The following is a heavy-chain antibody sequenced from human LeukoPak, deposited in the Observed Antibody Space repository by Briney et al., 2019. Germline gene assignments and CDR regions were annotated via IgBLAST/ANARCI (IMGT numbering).Heavy chain of an antibody. CDR3: IRGAASGSYYGLDV. Sequence: GGSLRLSCAASGFTFSNAYMNWVRQAPGKGLEWVGRIKPKTDGETTEYAAPVKDRFSISRDDSKSMMYLQMNSLKTEDTAVYYCIRGAASGSYYGLDVWGQGATVTVSS. CDR2: IKPKTDGETT. J-gene: IGHJ6*02. D-gene: IGHD1-26*01. CDR1: GFTFSNAY. V-gene: IGHV3-15*07.